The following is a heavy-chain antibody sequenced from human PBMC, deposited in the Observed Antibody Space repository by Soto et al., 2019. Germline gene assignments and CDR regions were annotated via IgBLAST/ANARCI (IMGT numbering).Heavy chain of an antibody. Sequence: PSETLSLTCTVSGGSISSSSYYWGWIRQPPGKGLEWIGSIYYSGSTYYNPSLKSRVTISVDTSKNQFSLKLSSVTAADTAVYYCARDHRRITIFGVVIHYFDYWGQGTLVTVSS. J-gene: IGHJ4*02. D-gene: IGHD3-3*01. CDR3: ARDHRRITIFGVVIHYFDY. CDR1: GGSISSSSYY. CDR2: IYYSGST. V-gene: IGHV4-39*07.